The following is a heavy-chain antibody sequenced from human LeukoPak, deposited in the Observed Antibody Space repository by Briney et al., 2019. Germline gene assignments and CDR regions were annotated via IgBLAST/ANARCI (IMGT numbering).Heavy chain of an antibody. J-gene: IGHJ5*02. CDR1: GYTLTELS. CDR2: FDPEDGET. V-gene: IGHV1-24*01. CDR3: ATARGGYYDNRFDP. Sequence: GASVKVSCKVSGYTLTELSMHWVRQAPGKGLEWMGGFDPEDGETIYAQKFQGRVTMTEDTSTDTAYMELSSLRSEDTAVYYCATARGGYYDNRFDPWGQGTLVTVSS. D-gene: IGHD3-22*01.